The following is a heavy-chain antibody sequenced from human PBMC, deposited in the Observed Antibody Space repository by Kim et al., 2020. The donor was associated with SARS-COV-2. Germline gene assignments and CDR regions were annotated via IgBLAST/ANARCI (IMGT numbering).Heavy chain of an antibody. CDR1: GFTFSTYS. D-gene: IGHD1-26*01. CDR3: ARGRSDDIGGAVNY. Sequence: GGSLRLSCAASGFTFSTYSMSWVRQAPGKGLEWVATISDNGGDKYHADSAKGRFTISRDNAKNTVYLQMNSLRAEDTAVYYCARGRSDDIGGAVNYWGQG. J-gene: IGHJ4*02. V-gene: IGHV3-23*01. CDR2: ISDNGGDK.